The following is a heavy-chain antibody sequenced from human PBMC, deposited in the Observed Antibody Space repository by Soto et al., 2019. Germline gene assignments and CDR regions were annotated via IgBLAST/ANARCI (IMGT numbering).Heavy chain of an antibody. V-gene: IGHV1-69*01. CDR1: GGTFTNDA. D-gene: IGHD3-10*01. CDR3: AKARGESPMVQDDFFDS. Sequence: QVQLVQSGAEVKKPGSSVKVSCEVSGGTFTNDAISWVRQAPGQGPEWMGGIMPLFGAPNYAQRFRDRITITADESTTTVYMELSSLTSEDTAMYFCAKARGESPMVQDDFFDSWGQGTLVSVAA. CDR2: IMPLFGAP. J-gene: IGHJ4*02.